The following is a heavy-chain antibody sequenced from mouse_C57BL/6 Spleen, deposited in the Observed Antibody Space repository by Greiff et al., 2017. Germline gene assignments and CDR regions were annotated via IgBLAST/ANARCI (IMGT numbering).Heavy chain of an antibody. V-gene: IGHV1-81*01. D-gene: IGHD2-4*01. J-gene: IGHJ3*01. CDR3: ARSGITTEWFAY. CDR2: IYPRSGNT. CDR1: GYTFTSYG. Sequence: QVQLQQSGAELARPGASVKLSCKASGYTFTSYGISWVKQRTGQGLEWIGEIYPRSGNTYYNEKFKGKATLTADKSSSTAYMELRSLTSEDSAVYFCARSGITTEWFAYWGQGTLVTVSA.